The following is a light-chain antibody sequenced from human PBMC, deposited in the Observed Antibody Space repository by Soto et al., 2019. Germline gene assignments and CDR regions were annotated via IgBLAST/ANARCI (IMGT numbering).Light chain of an antibody. J-gene: IGLJ3*02. CDR3: ATWDDSLNGHV. V-gene: IGLV1-36*01. CDR1: RSNIGSND. Sequence: QSVLTQPPSESGTPGQRVTISCSGSRSNIGSNDVDWYQQLPGKAPRLLIYHDDLLPSGISDRFSGSKSGTSASLAISGLQSADEAIYYCATWDDSLNGHVFGGGTKLTVL. CDR2: HDD.